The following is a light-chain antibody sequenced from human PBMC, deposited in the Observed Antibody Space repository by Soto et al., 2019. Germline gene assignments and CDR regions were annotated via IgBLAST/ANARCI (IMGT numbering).Light chain of an antibody. CDR3: QQYNNWPFS. CDR1: QGVTTN. V-gene: IGKV3-15*01. Sequence: DIVMTQSPGTLSVSNGERATLSCRAGQGVTTNFAWYQQKSGQSPRLLIYDVSIRATGVPARFSGTGSETDFTLTISGLQSEDSAVYFCQQYNNWPFSFGQGTRLEI. CDR2: DVS. J-gene: IGKJ5*01.